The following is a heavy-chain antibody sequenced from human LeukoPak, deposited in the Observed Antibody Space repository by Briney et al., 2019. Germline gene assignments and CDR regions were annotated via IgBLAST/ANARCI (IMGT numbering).Heavy chain of an antibody. CDR3: VKEAYYGWGSSPTFYFDY. J-gene: IGHJ4*02. Sequence: GSLRLSCVASGFSFSDSVIHWVRQAPGKGLEWVAVISHDVKTTYYADSAKGRFTISRDNSGNTVFLQMNRLRPEDTAVYYCVKEAYYGWGSSPTFYFDYWGQGTRVTVSS. CDR2: ISHDVKTT. D-gene: IGHD3-10*01. V-gene: IGHV3-30*04. CDR1: GFSFSDSV.